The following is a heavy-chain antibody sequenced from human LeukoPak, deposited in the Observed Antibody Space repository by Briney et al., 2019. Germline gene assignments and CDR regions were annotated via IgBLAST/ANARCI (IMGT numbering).Heavy chain of an antibody. V-gene: IGHV3-21*01. CDR2: ISSSSSYI. J-gene: IGHJ1*01. Sequence: GGSLRLSCAASGFTFSSYSMNWVRQAPGKGLEWVSSISSSSSYIYYADSVKGRFTISRDNAKNSLYLQMNSLRAEDTAVYYCATEYYDFWSGYYPSAEYFQHWGQGTLVIVSS. D-gene: IGHD3-3*01. CDR1: GFTFSSYS. CDR3: ATEYYDFWSGYYPSAEYFQH.